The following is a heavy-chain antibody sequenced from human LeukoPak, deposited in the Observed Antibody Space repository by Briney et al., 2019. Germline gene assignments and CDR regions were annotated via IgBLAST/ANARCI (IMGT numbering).Heavy chain of an antibody. Sequence: ASVKVSCKASGYTFTKYYIHWVRQAPGQGLEWMGLINPGGDNTNYAQNFQGRVTMTRDTSTSTVYMELSSLRSEDTAIYYCARIRDGYNDAYDIWGQGTVVTVSS. V-gene: IGHV1-46*01. CDR2: INPGGDNT. J-gene: IGHJ3*02. D-gene: IGHD5-24*01. CDR1: GYTFTKYY. CDR3: ARIRDGYNDAYDI.